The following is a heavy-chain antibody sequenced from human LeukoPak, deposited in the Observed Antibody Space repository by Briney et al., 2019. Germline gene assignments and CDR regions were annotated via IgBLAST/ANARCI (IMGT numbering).Heavy chain of an antibody. CDR3: AKERQGGYSYVFSFDY. J-gene: IGHJ4*02. D-gene: IGHD5-18*01. V-gene: IGHV4-4*07. Sequence: SETLSLTCTVSGGSINSYYWNWIRQSAGKGLEWIGRIYIGGSTNYNPSLKSRVTMSLDASKNQVSVNLNSVTAADTAIYYCAKERQGGYSYVFSFDYWGKEPLVTVSS. CDR1: GGSINSYY. CDR2: IYIGGST.